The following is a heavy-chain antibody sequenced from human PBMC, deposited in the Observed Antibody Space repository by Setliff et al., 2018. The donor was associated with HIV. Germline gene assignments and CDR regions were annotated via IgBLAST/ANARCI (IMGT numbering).Heavy chain of an antibody. CDR1: RFTFSSYA. CDR2: ISGSGGST. D-gene: IGHD1-7*01. J-gene: IGHJ6*02. CDR3: TRGRNRNYVVYGMDV. Sequence: PGGSLRLSCAASRFTFSSYAMSWVRQAPGKGLEWVSDISGSGGSTYYADSVKGRFTISRDNSKNTLYLQMNSLRVEDTAVYYCTRGRNRNYVVYGMDVWGQGTTVTVSS. V-gene: IGHV3-23*01.